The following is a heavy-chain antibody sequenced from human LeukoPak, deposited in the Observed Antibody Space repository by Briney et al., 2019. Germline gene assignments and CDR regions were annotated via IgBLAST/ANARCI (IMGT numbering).Heavy chain of an antibody. Sequence: PSETLSLTCTVSGDSISSYYWSWIRQPPGKGLEWIGYIHYSGSTNYNPSLKSRVTISVDTSKNRFSLKLSSVTAADTAVYYCAKSRSGTAWYFDLWGRGTLVTVSS. V-gene: IGHV4-59*01. CDR2: IHYSGST. CDR3: AKSRSGTAWYFDL. CDR1: GDSISSYY. J-gene: IGHJ2*01. D-gene: IGHD3-10*01.